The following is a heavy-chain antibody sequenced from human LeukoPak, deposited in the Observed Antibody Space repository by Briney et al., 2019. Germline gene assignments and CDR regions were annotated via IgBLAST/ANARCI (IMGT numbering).Heavy chain of an antibody. D-gene: IGHD3-10*01. V-gene: IGHV6-1*01. J-gene: IGHJ3*02. CDR1: GDSVSSKSAA. CDR3: ARTVLLWFGELLSDAFDI. Sequence: SQTLSLTCAISGDSVSSKSAAWNWIRQSPSRGLEWLGRTYYRSKWYNDYAVSVQSRININPDTSKNQFSLQLNSVTPEDTAVYYCARTVLLWFGELLSDAFDIWGQGTMVTVSS. CDR2: TYYRSKWYN.